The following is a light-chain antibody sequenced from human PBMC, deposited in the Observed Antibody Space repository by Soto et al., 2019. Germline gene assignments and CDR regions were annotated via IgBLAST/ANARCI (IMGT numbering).Light chain of an antibody. CDR3: QQYGGVPYT. J-gene: IGKJ2*01. CDR2: GAS. V-gene: IGKV3-20*01. Sequence: EIVLTQSPGTLSLSPGERATLSCRASQSLSSSYLAWYQHKPGQAPRLLIYGASTRATGIPDRFSGSGSGTDFTLTISRLEPEDFAIYYCQQYGGVPYTFGQGTKVDIK. CDR1: QSLSSSY.